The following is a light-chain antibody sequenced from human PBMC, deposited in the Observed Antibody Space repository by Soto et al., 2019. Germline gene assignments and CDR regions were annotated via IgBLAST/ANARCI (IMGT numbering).Light chain of an antibody. V-gene: IGKV2-28*01. CDR3: IQALQSPLT. CDR2: LGS. CDR1: QSLLHSNGYNY. Sequence: DIVMTQSPLSLPVTPGEPASISCRSSQSLLHSNGYNYLDWYLQKPGQSPQLLIYLGSNRASGVPDRFSGCGAGTDFTLKISRVEAEDVGVYYCIQALQSPLTFGGGTKVVIK. J-gene: IGKJ4*01.